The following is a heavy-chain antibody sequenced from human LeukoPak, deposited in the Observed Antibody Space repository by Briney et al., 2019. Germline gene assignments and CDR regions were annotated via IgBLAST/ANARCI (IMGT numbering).Heavy chain of an antibody. CDR2: ISGSGGST. D-gene: IGHD1-26*01. CDR3: AKGGGAGLYSGSYYFDY. J-gene: IGHJ4*02. CDR1: GFTLSSYA. V-gene: IGHV3-23*01. Sequence: GGSLRLSCAASGFTLSSYAMPWVRQAPGKGLEWVSAISGSGGSTYYADSVKGRFTVSRDNSKNTLYLQMNSLRAEDTAVYYCAKGGGAGLYSGSYYFDYWGQGTLVTVSS.